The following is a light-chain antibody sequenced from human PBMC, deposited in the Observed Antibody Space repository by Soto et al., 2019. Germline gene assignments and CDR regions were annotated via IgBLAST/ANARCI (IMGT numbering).Light chain of an antibody. J-gene: IGLJ1*01. CDR3: VSFTSSTTYV. Sequence: QSVLTQPASVSASPGQSITISCTGTSSDVGGSNFVSWYQQHPGKPPKLIIYDVATRPSGVSNRFSGSKSGSTASLIISRLRTEDEADYYCVSFTSSTTYVFGSGTKVTGL. CDR2: DVA. CDR1: SSDVGGSNF. V-gene: IGLV2-14*03.